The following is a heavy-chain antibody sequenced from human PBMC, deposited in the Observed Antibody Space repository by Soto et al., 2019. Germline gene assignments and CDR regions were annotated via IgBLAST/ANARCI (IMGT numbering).Heavy chain of an antibody. CDR2: INAGNGNT. V-gene: IGHV1-3*01. Sequence: QVQLVQSGAEVKKPGASVKVSCKASGYTFTSYAMHWVRQAPGQRLEWMGWINAGNGNTKYSQKFQGRVTITRDTSPSKGDMERSSLRSEDTAVDYWARQGVMRECGPWGQGALVTVSS. J-gene: IGHJ5*02. CDR1: GYTFTSYA. D-gene: IGHD3-10*01. CDR3: ARQGVMRECGP.